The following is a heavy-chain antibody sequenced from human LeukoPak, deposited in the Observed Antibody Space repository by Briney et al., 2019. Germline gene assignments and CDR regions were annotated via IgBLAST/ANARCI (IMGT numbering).Heavy chain of an antibody. CDR3: ARGHGGVPSSDGAFDI. CDR2: INPNSGGT. V-gene: IGHV1-2*02. Sequence: ASVKVSCKASGYTFTGYYMHWVRQAPGQGLEWMRGINPNSGGTNYAQKLQGRVTMTTDTSTSTAYMELRSLRSDDTAVYYCARGHGGVPSSDGAFDIWGQGTMVTVSS. J-gene: IGHJ3*02. D-gene: IGHD3-10*01. CDR1: GYTFTGYY.